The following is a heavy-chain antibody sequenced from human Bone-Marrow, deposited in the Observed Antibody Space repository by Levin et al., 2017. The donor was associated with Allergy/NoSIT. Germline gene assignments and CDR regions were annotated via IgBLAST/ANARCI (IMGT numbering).Heavy chain of an antibody. CDR1: GGSINSGDSY. Sequence: SETLSLTCNVSGGSINSGDSYWSWIRQPPGTGLEWIGYIYYSGSTYYNPSLKSRITISMDTSKSQFSLQLSSVTAADTAVYYCARLSLTFYDILTGYYSPIGTFDYWGQGTLVTVSS. J-gene: IGHJ4*02. V-gene: IGHV4-30-4*01. CDR2: IYYSGST. CDR3: ARLSLTFYDILTGYYSPIGTFDY. D-gene: IGHD3-9*01.